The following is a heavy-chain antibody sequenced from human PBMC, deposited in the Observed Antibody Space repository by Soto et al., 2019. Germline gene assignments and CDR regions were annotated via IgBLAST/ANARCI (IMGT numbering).Heavy chain of an antibody. CDR3: AKDQVTIHDYGDYRFDY. J-gene: IGHJ4*02. CDR2: ISYDGSNK. V-gene: IGHV3-30*18. D-gene: IGHD4-17*01. CDR1: GFTFSSYG. Sequence: GGSLRLSCAASGFTFSSYGMHWVRQAPGKGLEWVAVISYDGSNKYYADSVKGRFTISRDNSKNTLYLQMNSLRAEDTAVYYCAKDQVTIHDYGDYRFDYWGQGTLVTVSS.